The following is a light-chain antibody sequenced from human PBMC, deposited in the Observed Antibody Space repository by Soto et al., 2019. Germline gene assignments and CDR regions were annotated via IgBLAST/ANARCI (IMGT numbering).Light chain of an antibody. CDR2: DVS. Sequence: QSALTQPRSVSGSPGQSVTVSFIGTSSDVGDYNSVSWYQQHPGKAPTLMIYDVSKRPSGVPDRFSGSKSGNTASLTISGLQAEDEADYYCCSYVGGYSYVFGIRTKVTVL. V-gene: IGLV2-11*01. CDR3: CSYVGGYSYV. CDR1: SSDVGDYNS. J-gene: IGLJ1*01.